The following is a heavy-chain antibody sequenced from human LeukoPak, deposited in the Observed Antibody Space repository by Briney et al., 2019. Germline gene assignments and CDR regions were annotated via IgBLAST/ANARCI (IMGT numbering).Heavy chain of an antibody. CDR2: IYYSGST. V-gene: IGHV4-59*01. Sequence: PSETLSLTCTVSGGSISSYYWSWIRQPPGKGLEWIGYIYYSGSTNYNPSPKSRVTISVDTSKNQFSLKLSSVTAADTAVYYCAGGSSGWYRHNWFDPWGQGTLVTVSP. CDR1: GGSISSYY. J-gene: IGHJ5*02. D-gene: IGHD6-19*01. CDR3: AGGSSGWYRHNWFDP.